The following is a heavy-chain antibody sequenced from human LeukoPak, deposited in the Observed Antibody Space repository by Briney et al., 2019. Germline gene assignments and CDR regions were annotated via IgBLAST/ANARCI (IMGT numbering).Heavy chain of an antibody. D-gene: IGHD5-24*01. V-gene: IGHV3-7*01. CDR2: IKEDGSET. Sequence: QSGGSLRLSCAASGFTFSSYSMNWVRQAPGKGLECLANIKEDGSETYYADSVKGRFTISRDNPKNLLFLQINSLRVEDTAVYYCARETPRRGETRDGYRWGQGTLVTVSS. CDR3: ARETPRRGETRDGYR. CDR1: GFTFSSYS. J-gene: IGHJ4*02.